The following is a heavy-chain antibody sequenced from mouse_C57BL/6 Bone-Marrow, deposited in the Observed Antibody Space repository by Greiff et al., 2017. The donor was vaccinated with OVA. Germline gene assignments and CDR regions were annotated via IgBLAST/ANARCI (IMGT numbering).Heavy chain of an antibody. CDR3: ARDPVVTRVYWYYDV. D-gene: IGHD1-1*01. Sequence: QVQLQQPGAELVKPGASVKLSCKASGYTFTSYWMPWVKQRPGPGLEWIGEIDPSASYTNYTQQFKGKATLTVDTSSSTAYMQLSSLTSEDSAFYYCARDPVVTRVYWYYDVWGTGTTVTVSS. V-gene: IGHV1-50*01. J-gene: IGHJ1*03. CDR1: GYTFTSYW. CDR2: IDPSASYT.